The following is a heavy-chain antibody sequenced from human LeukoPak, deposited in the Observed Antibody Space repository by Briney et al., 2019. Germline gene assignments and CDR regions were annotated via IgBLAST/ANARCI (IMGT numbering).Heavy chain of an antibody. V-gene: IGHV3-30-3*01. D-gene: IGHD6-19*01. J-gene: IGHJ4*02. CDR1: GFTFSSYA. Sequence: GRSLRLSCAASGFTFSSYAMHWARQAPGKGLEWVAVISYDGSNKYYADSVKGRFTISRDNSKNTLYLQMNSLRAEDTAVYYCARVQEAVAVFGYWGQGTLVTVSS. CDR3: ARVQEAVAVFGY. CDR2: ISYDGSNK.